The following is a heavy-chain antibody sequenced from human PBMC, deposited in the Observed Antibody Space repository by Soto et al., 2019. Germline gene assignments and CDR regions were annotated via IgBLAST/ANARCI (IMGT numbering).Heavy chain of an antibody. V-gene: IGHV4-30-2*01. CDR3: ARGGDDLRYYHCGMAV. D-gene: IGHD1-1*01. CDR1: GGSISSGGYS. CDR2: IYHSGST. Sequence: SETLSLTCAVSGGSISSGGYSWSWIRQPPGKGLEWIGYIYHSGSTYYNPSLKSRVTISVDRSKNQFSLKLSSVTAADTAVYYCARGGDDLRYYHCGMAVWGQGTRVTFSS. J-gene: IGHJ6*02.